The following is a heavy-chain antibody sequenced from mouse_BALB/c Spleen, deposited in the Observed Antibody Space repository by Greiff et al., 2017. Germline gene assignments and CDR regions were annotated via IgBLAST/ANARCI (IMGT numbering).Heavy chain of an antibody. D-gene: IGHD2-10*01. J-gene: IGHJ4*01. CDR2: IWAGGST. CDR1: GFSLTSYG. CDR3: ARGERAYNGNYGGAMDY. V-gene: IGHV2-9*02. Sequence: QVQLKESGPGLVAPSQSLSITCTVSGFSLTSYGVHWVRQPPGKGLEWLGVIWAGGSTNYNSALMSRLSISKDNSKSQVFLKMNSLQTDDTAMYYCARGERAYNGNYGGAMDYWGQGTSVTVSS.